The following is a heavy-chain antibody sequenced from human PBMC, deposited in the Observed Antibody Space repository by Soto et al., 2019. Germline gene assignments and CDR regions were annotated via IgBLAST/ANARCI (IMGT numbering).Heavy chain of an antibody. CDR2: LFYSGST. D-gene: IGHD3-3*01. CDR3: ARHGAMFGHFDY. J-gene: IGHJ4*02. Sequence: SETLSLTCTVSGGSISGSYWSWIRQPPGKGLEWIGYLFYSGSTNSNPSLKSRVTMSADTSKNHFSLNLSSVTAADTGVYYCARHGAMFGHFDYWGQGALVTVSS. V-gene: IGHV4-59*08. CDR1: GGSISGSY.